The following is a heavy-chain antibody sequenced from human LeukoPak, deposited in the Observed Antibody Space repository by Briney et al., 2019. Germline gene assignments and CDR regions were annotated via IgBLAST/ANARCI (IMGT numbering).Heavy chain of an antibody. CDR2: INHSGST. J-gene: IGHJ4*02. CDR1: GGSFSGYY. V-gene: IGHV4-34*09. Sequence: PSETLSLTCAVYGGSFSGYYWSWIRQPPGKGLEWIGEINHSGSTNYNPSLKSRVTISVDTSKNQFSLKLSSVTAADTAVYYCARGLLLRYFDWLSYYFDYWGQGTLVTVSS. D-gene: IGHD3-9*01. CDR3: ARGLLLRYFDWLSYYFDY.